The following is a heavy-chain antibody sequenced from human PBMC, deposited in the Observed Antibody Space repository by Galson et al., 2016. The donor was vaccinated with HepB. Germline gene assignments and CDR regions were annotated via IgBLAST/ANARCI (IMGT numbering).Heavy chain of an antibody. Sequence: ETLSLTCSVSGGTVSSGSYYWSWIRQSPGRGLGMLGYVQYSGTTNYNPSLKSRVTISVAPSKTHFSLTLTSVTAADTAVYYCARLLRQTEYWGQGTLVTVSA. J-gene: IGHJ4*02. V-gene: IGHV4-61*03. D-gene: IGHD1-14*01. CDR3: ARLLRQTEY. CDR2: VQYSGTT. CDR1: GGTVSSGSYY.